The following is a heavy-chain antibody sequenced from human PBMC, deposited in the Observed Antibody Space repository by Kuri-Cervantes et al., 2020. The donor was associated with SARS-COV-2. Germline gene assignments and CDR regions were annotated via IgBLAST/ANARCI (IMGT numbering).Heavy chain of an antibody. CDR2: ISYDRSNK. CDR3: AYPRGDSGSYYGEYFQH. V-gene: IGHV3-30-3*01. D-gene: IGHD1-26*01. Sequence: LSLTCAASGFTFSSYAMHWVRQAPGKGLEWVAVISYDRSNKYYADSVKGRFTISRDNSKNTLYLQMNSLRAEDTAVYYCAYPRGDSGSYYGEYFQHWGQGTLVTVSS. CDR1: GFTFSSYA. J-gene: IGHJ1*01.